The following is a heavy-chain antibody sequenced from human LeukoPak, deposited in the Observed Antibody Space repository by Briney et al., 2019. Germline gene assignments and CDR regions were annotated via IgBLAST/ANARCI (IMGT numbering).Heavy chain of an antibody. CDR2: IRCDGSNK. D-gene: IGHD2-15*01. CDR1: GFTFSSYG. Sequence: PGGSLRLSCAASGFTFSSYGMHWVRQAPGKGLEWVAFIRCDGSNKHYADSVKGRFTISRDNSKNTLYLQMNSLRAEDTAVYYCAKDSDHAMVAATHFDYWGQGTLVTVSS. CDR3: AKDSDHAMVAATHFDY. J-gene: IGHJ4*02. V-gene: IGHV3-30*02.